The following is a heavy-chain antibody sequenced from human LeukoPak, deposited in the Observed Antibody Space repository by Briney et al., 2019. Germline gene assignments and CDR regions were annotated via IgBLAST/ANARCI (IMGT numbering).Heavy chain of an antibody. D-gene: IGHD3-16*02. V-gene: IGHV3-23*01. CDR3: AKATYYDYVWGSYRPGY. Sequence: GGSLRLSCAASGFTFSSYAMSWVRQAPGKGLEWVSAISGSGGSTYYADSVKGRFTISRDNSKNTLYLQMNSLRAEDTAVYYCAKATYYDYVWGSYRPGYWGQGTLVTVST. CDR2: ISGSGGST. J-gene: IGHJ4*02. CDR1: GFTFSSYA.